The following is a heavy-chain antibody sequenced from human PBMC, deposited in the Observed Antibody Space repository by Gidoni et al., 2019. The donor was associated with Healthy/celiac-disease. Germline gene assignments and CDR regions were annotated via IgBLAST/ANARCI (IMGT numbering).Heavy chain of an antibody. V-gene: IGHV3-13*01. CDR2: IGTAGDT. J-gene: IGHJ4*02. CDR1: GFTFSSYD. CDR3: ARAEQWLPPDY. D-gene: IGHD6-19*01. Sequence: EVQLVESGGGLVQPGGYLRLSCAASGFTFSSYDMHWVRQATGKGLEWVSAIGTAGDTYYPGSVKCRFTISRENANNSLYLQMNSLRAGDTAVYYCARAEQWLPPDYWGQGTLVTVSS.